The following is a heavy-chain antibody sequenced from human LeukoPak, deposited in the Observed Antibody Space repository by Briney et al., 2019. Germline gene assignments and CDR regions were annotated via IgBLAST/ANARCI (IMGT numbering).Heavy chain of an antibody. Sequence: ASVKVSCKASGYTFTGYYMHWVRQAPGQWLEWMGWISAYNGNTLYAQKFQDRVTMTTDTSTSTAYMELRSLRFDDTAVYYCAREGGGSIWYFDLWGRGTLVTVSS. CDR2: ISAYNGNT. CDR1: GYTFTGYY. V-gene: IGHV1-18*04. D-gene: IGHD6-25*01. J-gene: IGHJ2*01. CDR3: AREGGGSIWYFDL.